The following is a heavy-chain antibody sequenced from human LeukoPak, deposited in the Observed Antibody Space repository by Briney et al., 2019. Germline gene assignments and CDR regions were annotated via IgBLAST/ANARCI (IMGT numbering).Heavy chain of an antibody. CDR1: GFTFSNYA. V-gene: IGHV3-30-3*01. CDR2: ISYDGSNK. J-gene: IGHJ4*02. D-gene: IGHD3-3*01. CDR3: AGPIFGVVMNPFDY. Sequence: PGGSLRLSCAASGFTFSNYAIHWVRQAPGKGLEWVAVISYDGSNKYYADSVKGRFTISRDNSKNTLYLQMNSLRAEDTAVYYCAGPIFGVVMNPFDYWGQGTLVTVSS.